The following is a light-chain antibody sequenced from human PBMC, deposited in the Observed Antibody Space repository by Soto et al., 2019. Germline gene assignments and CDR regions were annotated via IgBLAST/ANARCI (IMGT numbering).Light chain of an antibody. Sequence: DIHMTQSPSSVSASVGDRVTITCRASQGISSWLAWYQQKPGKAPKLLIYTVSSLQSGVPSRCSGSGSATYFTRTFSSLQPEDFANDYCQQANSFPLTFGGRTKGEI. J-gene: IGKJ4*01. CDR2: TVS. V-gene: IGKV1-12*01. CDR3: QQANSFPLT. CDR1: QGISSW.